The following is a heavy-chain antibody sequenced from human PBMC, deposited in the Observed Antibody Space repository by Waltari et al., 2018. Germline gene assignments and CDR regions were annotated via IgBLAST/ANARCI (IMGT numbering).Heavy chain of an antibody. CDR3: TGGYYESSGFSFSYTYNMDV. CDR2: IIPTFGTT. V-gene: IGHV1-69*06. CDR1: GGTFSSYG. D-gene: IGHD3-22*01. J-gene: IGHJ6*02. Sequence: QVQVVQSGAEVKKPGSSVRVSCKASGGTFSSYGRSWGRQAPGQGLEGMGGIIPTFGTTNYPQEFQGRVTITADKSTSTAYMELSSLRSADTAVYYCTGGYYESSGFSFSYTYNMDVWGQGTTVTVSS.